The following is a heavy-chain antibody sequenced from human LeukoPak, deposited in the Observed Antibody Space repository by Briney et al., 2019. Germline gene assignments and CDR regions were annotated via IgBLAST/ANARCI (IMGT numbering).Heavy chain of an antibody. D-gene: IGHD1-26*01. V-gene: IGHV3-74*01. CDR3: AKSGGSYGIKYYYYGMDV. Sequence: GGSLRLSCAASGFTFNNFWMHWVRHAPGKGLVWISRINSDGRSTNYADSVKGRFNISRDDAKNTLYLQMNSLRAEDTAVYYCAKSGGSYGIKYYYYGMDVWG. CDR1: GFTFNNFW. J-gene: IGHJ6*02. CDR2: INSDGRST.